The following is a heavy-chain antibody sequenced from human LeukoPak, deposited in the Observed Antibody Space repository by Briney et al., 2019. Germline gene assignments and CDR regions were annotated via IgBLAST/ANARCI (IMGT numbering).Heavy chain of an antibody. CDR1: GFTFSSYA. V-gene: IGHV3-30-3*01. CDR2: ISYDGSNK. D-gene: IGHD3-3*01. J-gene: IGHJ4*02. CDR3: ARDLYDFWSGYYVSGSFDY. Sequence: GRSLRLSCAASGFTFSSYAMHWVRQAPGKGLEWVVVISYDGSNKYYADSVKGRFTISRDNSKNTLYLQMNSLRAEDTAVYYCARDLYDFWSGYYVSGSFDYWGQGTLVTVSS.